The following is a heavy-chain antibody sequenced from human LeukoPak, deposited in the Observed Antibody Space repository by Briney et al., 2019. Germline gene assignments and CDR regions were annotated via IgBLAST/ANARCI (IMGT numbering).Heavy chain of an antibody. CDR2: IYYSGST. CDR1: GGSISSGGYY. J-gene: IGHJ4*02. V-gene: IGHV4-31*03. CDR3: AREGYSGYDDY. D-gene: IGHD5-12*01. Sequence: PSETLSLTCTVSGGSISSGGYYWSWLRQHPGKGLEWIGYIYYSGSTYYNPSLKSRVTISVDTSKNQFSLKLSSVTAADTAVYYCAREGYSGYDDYWGQGTLVTVSS.